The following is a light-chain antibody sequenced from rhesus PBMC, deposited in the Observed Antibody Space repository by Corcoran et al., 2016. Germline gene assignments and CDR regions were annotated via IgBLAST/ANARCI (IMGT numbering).Light chain of an antibody. CDR1: QGISNY. CDR2: YAS. Sequence: DIQMTQSPSSLSASVGDTVTITCRASQGISNYLAWYQRKPGKSPTPLIYYASKLESGVPSRYSGRGSGTVFTLTISSLQPEDFAIYYCQQHNSYPLTFGGGNKVEL. J-gene: IGKJ4*01. CDR3: QQHNSYPLT. V-gene: IGKV1S14*01.